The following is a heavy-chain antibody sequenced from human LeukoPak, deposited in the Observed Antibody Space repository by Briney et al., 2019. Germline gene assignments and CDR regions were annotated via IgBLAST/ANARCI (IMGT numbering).Heavy chain of an antibody. D-gene: IGHD6-19*01. Sequence: PGGSLRLSCAASGFTFSSYSMNWVRQAPGKGLEWVSSISSSSSYIYYADSVKGRFTISRDNSKNTLYLQMNSLRAEDTAVYYCAKDRWLGGDYWGQGTLVTVSS. V-gene: IGHV3-21*04. J-gene: IGHJ4*02. CDR2: ISSSSSYI. CDR3: AKDRWLGGDY. CDR1: GFTFSSYS.